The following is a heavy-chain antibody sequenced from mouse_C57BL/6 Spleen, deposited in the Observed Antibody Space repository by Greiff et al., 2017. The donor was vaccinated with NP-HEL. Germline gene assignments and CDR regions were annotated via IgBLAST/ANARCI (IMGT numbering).Heavy chain of an antibody. Sequence: DVKLVESGGGLVKPGGSLKLSCAASGFTFSDYGMHWVRQAPEKGLEWVAYISSGSSTIYYADTVKGRFTISRDNAKNTLFLQMTSLRSEDTSMYYCARLNYYDYDGGVYYAMDYWGQGTSVTVSS. V-gene: IGHV5-17*01. D-gene: IGHD2-4*01. CDR3: ARLNYYDYDGGVYYAMDY. J-gene: IGHJ4*01. CDR2: ISSGSSTI. CDR1: GFTFSDYG.